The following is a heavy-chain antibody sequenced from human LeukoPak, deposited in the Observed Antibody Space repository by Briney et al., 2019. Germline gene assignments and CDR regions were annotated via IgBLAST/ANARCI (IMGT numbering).Heavy chain of an antibody. J-gene: IGHJ5*01. Sequence: GGPLSLSCAASGFPFSNYAMNWLRLPPGKGVEWVSSISSRGDNIDYADSVKGRFTTSRDKFTNTLYLQMNSLRVDDTAAYYCARDRGGDYGYFGWFDSWGQGTQVTVSS. CDR1: GFPFSNYA. D-gene: IGHD3-22*01. CDR3: ARDRGGDYGYFGWFDS. CDR2: ISSRGDNI. V-gene: IGHV3-23*01.